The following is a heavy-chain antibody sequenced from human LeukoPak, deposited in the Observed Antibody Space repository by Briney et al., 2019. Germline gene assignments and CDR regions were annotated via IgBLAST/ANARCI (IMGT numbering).Heavy chain of an antibody. Sequence: ASVKVSCKASGYTFTSYGISWVRQAPGQGLEWMGWISAYNGNTNYAQKLQGRVTMTTDTSMSTAYMELSSLRSEDTAVYYCALYYYDSSGYYPGPFAYWGQGTLVTVST. V-gene: IGHV1-18*01. CDR2: ISAYNGNT. CDR1: GYTFTSYG. J-gene: IGHJ4*02. CDR3: ALYYYDSSGYYPGPFAY. D-gene: IGHD3-22*01.